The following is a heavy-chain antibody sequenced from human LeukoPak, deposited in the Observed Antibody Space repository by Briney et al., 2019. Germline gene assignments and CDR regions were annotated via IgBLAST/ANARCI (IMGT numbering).Heavy chain of an antibody. Sequence: ASVKVSCKASGYTFTGYYMHWVRQAPGQGLEWMGWINPNSGGTNYAQKLQGRVTMTRDTSISTAYMELSRLRSDNTAVYYCARDTGIAAPHGPDYWGQGTLVTVSS. D-gene: IGHD6-13*01. CDR2: INPNSGGT. V-gene: IGHV1-2*02. J-gene: IGHJ4*02. CDR1: GYTFTGYY. CDR3: ARDTGIAAPHGPDY.